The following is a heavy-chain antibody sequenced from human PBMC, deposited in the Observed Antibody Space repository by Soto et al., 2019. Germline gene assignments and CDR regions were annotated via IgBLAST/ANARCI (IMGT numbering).Heavy chain of an antibody. CDR1: GYTFIRYG. D-gene: IGHD3-16*01. J-gene: IGHJ6*02. Sequence: QVRLVQPAAEVKKPGASVKVSCKTSGYTFIRYGIAWVRQATGQVREWMGLISPYNSYTNYAQKFQGRVRMTADTSKKIVYLELRLLTSDDTAVYYCARGGYYDAVWGKLNRYCLDVWGQGTMVCVSS. CDR2: ISPYNSYT. V-gene: IGHV1-18*01. CDR3: ARGGYYDAVWGKLNRYCLDV.